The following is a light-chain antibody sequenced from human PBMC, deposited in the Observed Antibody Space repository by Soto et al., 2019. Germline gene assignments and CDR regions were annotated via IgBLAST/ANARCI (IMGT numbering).Light chain of an antibody. CDR2: SNN. J-gene: IGLJ2*01. V-gene: IGLV1-44*01. Sequence: QSVLTQPPSASGTPGQRVTISCSGSRSNIGSNTVNWYQQLPGTAPKVLIYSNNQRPSGVPDRFSGSRSGTSASLAISGLQSEDEADYYCAAWDGSLTGALFGGGTKLTVL. CDR1: RSNIGSNT. CDR3: AAWDGSLTGAL.